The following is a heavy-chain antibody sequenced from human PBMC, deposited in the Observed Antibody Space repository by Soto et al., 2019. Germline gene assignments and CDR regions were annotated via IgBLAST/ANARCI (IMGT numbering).Heavy chain of an antibody. V-gene: IGHV4-31*03. CDR3: AREDFRDSSGSPFDY. Sequence: SETLSLTCTVSGGSISTGGYYWSWIRQHPGKGLECIGYIYYSGTTHYNPSLKSRVTISVDTSKNQFSLKLSSVTAADTAVYYCAREDFRDSSGSPFDYWGQGTLVTVSS. J-gene: IGHJ4*02. D-gene: IGHD3-22*01. CDR2: IYYSGTT. CDR1: GGSISTGGYY.